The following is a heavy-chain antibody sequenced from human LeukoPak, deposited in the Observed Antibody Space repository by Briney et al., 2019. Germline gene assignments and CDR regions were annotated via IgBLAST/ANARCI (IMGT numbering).Heavy chain of an antibody. Sequence: GGSLRLSCAASGFTFSSNEMNWVRQAPGKGLEWVSYISSSGTTMYYADSVKGRFTISRDNAKNSLYLQVNSLRAEDTAVYYCARRYCSSTSCTFDYWGQGTLVTVSS. J-gene: IGHJ4*02. CDR3: ARRYCSSTSCTFDY. CDR2: ISSSGTTM. D-gene: IGHD2-2*01. V-gene: IGHV3-48*03. CDR1: GFTFSSNE.